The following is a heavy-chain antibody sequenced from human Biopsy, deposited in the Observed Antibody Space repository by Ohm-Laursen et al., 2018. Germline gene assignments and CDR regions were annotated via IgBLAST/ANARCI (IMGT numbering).Heavy chain of an antibody. Sequence: SLRLSCLASGFTFSAYEMNWVRRAPGKGLEWVSYISFTGTSSYYADSVKGRFTISRDNAKNSLYLQMNSLRAEDTGIYYCARDLKWGQGTLVTVSS. CDR2: ISFTGTSS. V-gene: IGHV3-48*03. J-gene: IGHJ4*02. CDR1: GFTFSAYE. CDR3: ARDLK.